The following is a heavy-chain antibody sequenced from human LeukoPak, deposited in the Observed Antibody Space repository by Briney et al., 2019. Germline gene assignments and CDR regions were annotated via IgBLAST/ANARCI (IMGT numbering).Heavy chain of an antibody. CDR2: IYSGGST. V-gene: IGHV3-53*01. CDR1: GFTFSSYS. J-gene: IGHJ3*02. CDR3: ARAGDFDAFDI. D-gene: IGHD2-21*02. Sequence: GGSLRLSCAASGFTFSSYSMNWVRQAPGKGLEWVSVIYSGGSTYYADSVKGRFTISRDNSKNTLYLQMNSLRAEDTAVYYCARAGDFDAFDIWGQGTMVTVSS.